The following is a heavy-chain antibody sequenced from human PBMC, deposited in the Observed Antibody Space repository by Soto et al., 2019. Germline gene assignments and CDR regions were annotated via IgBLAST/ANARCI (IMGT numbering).Heavy chain of an antibody. CDR3: AKDLIAAAATPNWFDP. J-gene: IGHJ5*02. V-gene: IGHV3-30*18. D-gene: IGHD6-13*01. CDR2: ISYDGSNK. CDR1: GFTFSSYG. Sequence: GGSLRLSCAASGFTFSSYGMHWARQAPGKGLEWVAVISYDGSNKYYADSVKGRFTISRDNSKNTLYLQMNSLRAEDTAVYYCAKDLIAAAATPNWFDPWGQGTLVTVSS.